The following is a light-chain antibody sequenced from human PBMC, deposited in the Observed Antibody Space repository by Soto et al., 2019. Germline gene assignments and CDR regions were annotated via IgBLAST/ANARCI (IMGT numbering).Light chain of an antibody. V-gene: IGLV2-14*01. CDR3: SSYTSSNTLV. CDR1: SSDVGGYNY. CDR2: EVS. J-gene: IGLJ2*01. Sequence: QSVLTQPASVSGSPGQSITISCTGTSSDVGGYNYVSWYQQHPGKVPKLMIYEVSNRPSGVSDRFSGSKSDNTASLTISGLQPEDEADYYCSSYTSSNTLVFGEGTKVTVL.